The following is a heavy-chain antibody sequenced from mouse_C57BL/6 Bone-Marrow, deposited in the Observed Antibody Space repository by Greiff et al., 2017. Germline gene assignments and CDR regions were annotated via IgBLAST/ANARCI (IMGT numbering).Heavy chain of an antibody. V-gene: IGHV5-6*01. Sequence: EVQLVESGGDLVKPGGSLKLSCAASGFTFSSYGMSWVRQTPDKRLEWVATIRSGGSYTYYPDSVKGRFTISRDNAKNTLYLQMSSLKSEDTAMYYCARRGYYGSIFYWYFDVWGTGTTVTVSS. CDR3: ARRGYYGSIFYWYFDV. D-gene: IGHD1-1*01. CDR1: GFTFSSYG. J-gene: IGHJ1*03. CDR2: IRSGGSYT.